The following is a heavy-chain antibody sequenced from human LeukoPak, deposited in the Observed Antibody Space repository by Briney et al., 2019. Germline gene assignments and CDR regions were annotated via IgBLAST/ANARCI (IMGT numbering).Heavy chain of an antibody. CDR3: AKLPTYYYDSSGYRSGAFDI. J-gene: IGHJ3*02. D-gene: IGHD3-22*01. Sequence: GGSLRLSCAASGFTFSNCGMHWVRQAPGKGLEWVAVISYDGNNKYYADSVKGRFTISRDNSKNTLYLQMNSLRAEDTAVYYCAKLPTYYYDSSGYRSGAFDIWGQGTMVTVSS. CDR1: GFTFSNCG. V-gene: IGHV3-30*18. CDR2: ISYDGNNK.